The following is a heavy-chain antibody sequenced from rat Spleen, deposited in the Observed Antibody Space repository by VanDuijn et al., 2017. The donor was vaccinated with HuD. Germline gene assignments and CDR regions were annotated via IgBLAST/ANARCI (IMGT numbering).Heavy chain of an antibody. CDR2: ISTGGGST. CDR1: GFTFSNYY. D-gene: IGHD1-11*01. CDR3: TTVSYGGGY. Sequence: EVQLVESGGGLVQPGRSLKLSCAASGFTFSNYYMAWVRQAPTKGLEWVAYISTGGGSTYYLDSVKGRFTVSRDNAKSSLYLQMDSLRSGDTATYYCTTVSYGGGYWGQGTLVTVSS. V-gene: IGHV5-27*01. J-gene: IGHJ3*01.